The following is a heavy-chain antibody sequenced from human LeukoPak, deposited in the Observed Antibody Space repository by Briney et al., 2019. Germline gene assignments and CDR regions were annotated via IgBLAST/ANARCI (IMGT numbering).Heavy chain of an antibody. Sequence: GGSLRLSCAASGFTFSNYGMNWVRQAPGKGLEWDSSISSGSSYIYYADSVKGRFTISRDNAKNSLYLQMDSLRAEDTAVYYCARARTMYSSGWYQVVNFDYWGQGTLVTVSS. CDR3: ARARTMYSSGWYQVVNFDY. CDR1: GFTFSNYG. D-gene: IGHD6-19*01. CDR2: ISSGSSYI. J-gene: IGHJ4*02. V-gene: IGHV3-21*01.